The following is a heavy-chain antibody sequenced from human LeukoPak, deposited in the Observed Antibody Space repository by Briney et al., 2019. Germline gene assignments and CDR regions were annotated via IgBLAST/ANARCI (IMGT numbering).Heavy chain of an antibody. D-gene: IGHD2-21*02. V-gene: IGHV3-23*01. CDR3: VKEDTPATANY. Sequence: GGSLRLSCAASGFNFANHAMSWVRQTPGKGLEWVSAISGGGDITYYADSVTGRFTISRDNSKDTLFLQMHSLRPGDTAVYYCVKEDTPATANYWGQGTMVTISS. J-gene: IGHJ4*02. CDR2: ISGGGDIT. CDR1: GFNFANHA.